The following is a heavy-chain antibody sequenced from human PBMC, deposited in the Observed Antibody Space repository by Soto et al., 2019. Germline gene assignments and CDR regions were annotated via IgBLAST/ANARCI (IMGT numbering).Heavy chain of an antibody. CDR1: GFTFSSYA. V-gene: IGHV3-30-3*01. Sequence: GGSLRLSCTASGFTFSSYAMHWVRQAPGKGLEWVAVISCDGSNKYYADSVKGRFTISRDNSKNTLYLQMNSLRAEDTAVYYCARGEYCSSTSCYPALDYWGQGTMVTVSS. D-gene: IGHD2-2*01. J-gene: IGHJ4*02. CDR3: ARGEYCSSTSCYPALDY. CDR2: ISCDGSNK.